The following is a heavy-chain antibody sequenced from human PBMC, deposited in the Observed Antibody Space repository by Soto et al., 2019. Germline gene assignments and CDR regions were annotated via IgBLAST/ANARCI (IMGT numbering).Heavy chain of an antibody. V-gene: IGHV4-34*01. CDR2: INHSGST. CDR3: ARGPRDIVVVVAATGAWFDP. J-gene: IGHJ5*02. CDR1: GGSFSGYY. D-gene: IGHD2-15*01. Sequence: QVQLQQWGAGLLKPSETLSLTCAVYGGSFSGYYWSWIRQPPGKGLEWIGEINHSGSTNYNPALKSRVTIAVDTSKIQFSRKLSSVTAADTAVYYCARGPRDIVVVVAATGAWFDPWGQGTLVTVSS.